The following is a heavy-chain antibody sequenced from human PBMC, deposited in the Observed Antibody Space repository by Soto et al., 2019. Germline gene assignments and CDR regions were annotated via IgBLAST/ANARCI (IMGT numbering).Heavy chain of an antibody. CDR2: INAGNGNT. V-gene: IGHV1-3*01. D-gene: IGHD3-22*01. CDR1: GYTFTSYA. Sequence: GASVKVSCKASGYTFTSYAMHWVRQAPGQRLEWMGWINAGNGNTKYSQKFQGRVTITRDTSASTAYMELSSLRSEDTAVYYCARSFFSIVVVTTSAVFASDIWGQVKMVT. J-gene: IGHJ3*02. CDR3: ARSFFSIVVVTTSAVFASDI.